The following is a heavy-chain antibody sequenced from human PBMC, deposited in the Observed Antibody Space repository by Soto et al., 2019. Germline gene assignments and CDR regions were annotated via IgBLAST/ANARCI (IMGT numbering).Heavy chain of an antibody. D-gene: IGHD4-17*01. V-gene: IGHV4-39*01. J-gene: IGHJ4*02. CDR3: VSQRTTVPTQAYFDY. CDR1: GGSVTNSSYH. CDR2: VYYRGRS. Sequence: SETLSLTCTVSGGSVTNSSYHWGWIRQSPGKGLEWIGSVYYRGRSYSKSSVKSRVTISVDTSKNRFSLSLNSVTASDTAVYFCVSQRTTVPTQAYFDYWGPGAMVTVYS.